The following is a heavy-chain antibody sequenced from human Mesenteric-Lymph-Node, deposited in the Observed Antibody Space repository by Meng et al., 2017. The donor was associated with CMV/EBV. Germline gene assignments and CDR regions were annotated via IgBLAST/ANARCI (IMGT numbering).Heavy chain of an antibody. CDR3: ARAIAARSPYYYYYGMDV. J-gene: IGHJ6*02. Sequence: SETLSLTCTVSGGSISCYYWSWIRQPPGKGLEWIGYIYYSGSTKYNPSLKSRVTISVDTSKNQFSLKLSSVTAADTAVYYCARAIAARSPYYYYYGMDVWGQGTTVTVSS. V-gene: IGHV4-59*12. CDR1: GGSISCYY. D-gene: IGHD6-6*01. CDR2: IYYSGST.